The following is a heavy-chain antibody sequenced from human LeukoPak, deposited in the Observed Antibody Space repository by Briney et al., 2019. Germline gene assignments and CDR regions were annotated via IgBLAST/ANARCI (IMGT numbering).Heavy chain of an antibody. D-gene: IGHD3-10*01. CDR1: GFTFSSYG. CDR2: ISYDGSNK. J-gene: IGHJ4*02. Sequence: PGGSLRLSCAASGFTFSSYGMHWVRQAPGKGLEWVAVISYDGSNKYYADSVKGRFTISRDNSKNTLYLQMNSLRAEDTAVYYCAVLLWFGGASTDYWGQGTLVTVSS. CDR3: AVLLWFGGASTDY. V-gene: IGHV3-30*03.